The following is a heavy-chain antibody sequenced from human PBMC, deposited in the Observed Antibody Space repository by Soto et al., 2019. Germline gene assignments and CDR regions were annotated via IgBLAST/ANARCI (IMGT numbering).Heavy chain of an antibody. CDR2: ISPIFGTA. CDR3: ARVGLSVGQLGTFDI. J-gene: IGHJ3*02. Sequence: ASVKVSCKASGGTFSSYAISWVRQAPGQGLEWMGGISPIFGTANYAQKFQGRVTITADESTSTAYMELSSLRSEDTAVYYCARVGLSVGQLGTFDIWGQGTMVTVSS. V-gene: IGHV1-69*13. CDR1: GGTFSSYA. D-gene: IGHD1-1*01.